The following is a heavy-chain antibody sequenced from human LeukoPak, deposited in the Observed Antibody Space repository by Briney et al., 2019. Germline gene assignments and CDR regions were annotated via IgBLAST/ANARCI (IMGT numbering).Heavy chain of an antibody. CDR2: IYYSGST. D-gene: IGHD6-13*01. CDR3: ARLIIAAAGPGRWFDP. CDR1: GGSIGSSNYY. J-gene: IGHJ5*02. Sequence: SETLSLTCTVSGGSIGSSNYYWGWIRQAPGKGLEWIGSIYYSGSTFYNPSLKSRVTMSVDTSKNQFSLNLSSVTAADTAVYYCARLIIAAAGPGRWFDPWGQGTLVTVSS. V-gene: IGHV4-39*01.